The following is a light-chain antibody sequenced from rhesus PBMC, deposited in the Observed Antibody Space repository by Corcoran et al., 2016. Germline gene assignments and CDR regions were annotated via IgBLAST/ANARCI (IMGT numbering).Light chain of an antibody. CDR2: GAN. J-gene: IGKJ2*01. CDR3: QVYTDLLYS. CDR1: QSVGSY. V-gene: IGKV3-40*01. Sequence: EIVMTQSPATLSLSPGETATLSRRASQSVGSYLAWYQQKPGQAPKPLVPGANFRATGIADRFRGNGSRTAFNLPISSLGPDDIGIYYCQVYTDLLYSFGHGAKVEIK.